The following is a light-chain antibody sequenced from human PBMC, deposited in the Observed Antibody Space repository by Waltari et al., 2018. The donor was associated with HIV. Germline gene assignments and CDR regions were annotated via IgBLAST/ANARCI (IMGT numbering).Light chain of an antibody. V-gene: IGLV2-8*01. CDR2: EVN. CDR1: SSDVGGDNY. CDR3: SSYAGSNNFV. J-gene: IGLJ1*01. Sequence: QSALTQPPSASGSPGQSVTISCTGTSSDVGGDNYVSWYQQHPDNAPKLMIYEVNKRPSGVPDRFSGSKSGNTASLTVSGLQAEDEADYYCSSYAGSNNFVFGTGTKVTVL.